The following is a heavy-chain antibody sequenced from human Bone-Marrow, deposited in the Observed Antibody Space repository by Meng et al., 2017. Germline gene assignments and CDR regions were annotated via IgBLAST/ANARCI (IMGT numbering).Heavy chain of an antibody. CDR3: AKDIRDTAMVTIDY. D-gene: IGHD5-18*01. V-gene: IGHV3-23*01. CDR2: ISGSGGST. CDR1: GFTFSSYG. Sequence: GESLKISCAASGFTFSSYGMHWVRQAPGKGLEWVSAISGSGGSTYYADSVKGRFTISRDNSKNTLYLQMNSLRAEDTAVYYCAKDIRDTAMVTIDYWGQGTLVTVSS. J-gene: IGHJ4*02.